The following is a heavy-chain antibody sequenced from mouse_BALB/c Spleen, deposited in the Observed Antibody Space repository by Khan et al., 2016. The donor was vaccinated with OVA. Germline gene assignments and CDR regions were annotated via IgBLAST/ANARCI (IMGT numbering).Heavy chain of an antibody. D-gene: IGHD1-1*02. Sequence: QIQLVQSGPEVKKPGETVKISCKASGYSFTNYGMNWVRQAPGKGLKWMGWINTYTGEPTYADDFKGRFAFSLENSASTAYLKINNLKNEDAASFFCASGGYWYFDVWGAGTPVTVSS. CDR2: INTYTGEP. CDR3: ASGGYWYFDV. J-gene: IGHJ1*01. V-gene: IGHV9-3-1*01. CDR1: GYSFTNYG.